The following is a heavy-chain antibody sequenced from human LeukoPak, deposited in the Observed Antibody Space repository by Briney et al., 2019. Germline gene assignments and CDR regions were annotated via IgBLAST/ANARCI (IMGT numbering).Heavy chain of an antibody. J-gene: IGHJ5*02. CDR2: IYYSGNT. CDR3: ARDSNGYCSGGSCYGGYNWFDP. Sequence: ASETLSLTCTVSGGSISRYYWGWIRQPPGKGLEWIGTIYYSGNTYYNPSLKSRVTISVDTSKNQFSLKMSSVTAADTAVYYCARDSNGYCSGGSCYGGYNWFDPWGQGTLVTVSS. D-gene: IGHD2-15*01. CDR1: GGSISRYY. V-gene: IGHV4-39*07.